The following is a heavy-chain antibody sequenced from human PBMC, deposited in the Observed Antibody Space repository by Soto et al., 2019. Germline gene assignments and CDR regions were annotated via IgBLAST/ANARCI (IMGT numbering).Heavy chain of an antibody. V-gene: IGHV3-33*01. CDR3: XXXXXXXXXYNWFDP. J-gene: IGHJ5*02. Sequence: QVQLVESGGGVVQPGRSLRLSCAASGFTFSTYGMHWVRQAPGKGXEXVAVIWYDGSSKYYADSVKGRFTISRDNSKXXXXXXXXXXXXXXXXXXXXXXXXXXXXXYNWFDPWGQGTLVTVSS. CDR2: IWYDGSSK. CDR1: GFTFSTYG.